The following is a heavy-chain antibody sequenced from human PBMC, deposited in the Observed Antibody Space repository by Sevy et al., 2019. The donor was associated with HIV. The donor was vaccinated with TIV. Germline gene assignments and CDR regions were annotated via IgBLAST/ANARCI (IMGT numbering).Heavy chain of an antibody. V-gene: IGHV3-74*01. J-gene: IGHJ6*02. CDR3: ARDVRIAVAGTHYYGMDV. CDR2: INSDGSST. Sequence: GGSLRLSCAASGFTFSSYWMHWVRQAPGEGLVWVSRINSDGSSTSYADSVKGRFTISRDNAKNTLYLQMNSLRAEDTAVYYCARDVRIAVAGTHYYGMDVWGQGTTVTVSS. CDR1: GFTFSSYW. D-gene: IGHD6-19*01.